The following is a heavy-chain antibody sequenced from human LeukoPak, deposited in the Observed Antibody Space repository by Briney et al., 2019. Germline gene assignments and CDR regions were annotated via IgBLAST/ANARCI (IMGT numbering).Heavy chain of an antibody. CDR2: IYHSGST. J-gene: IGHJ4*02. CDR1: GGSISSGGYS. CDR3: ARVESVSSSWYDPYFDY. D-gene: IGHD6-13*01. V-gene: IGHV4-30-2*01. Sequence: SETLSLTCTVSGGSISSGGYSWSWIRQPPGKGLEWIGYIYHSGSTYYNPSLKSRVTISVDTSKNQFSLKLSSVTAADTAVYYCARVESVSSSWYDPYFDYWGQGTLVTVSS.